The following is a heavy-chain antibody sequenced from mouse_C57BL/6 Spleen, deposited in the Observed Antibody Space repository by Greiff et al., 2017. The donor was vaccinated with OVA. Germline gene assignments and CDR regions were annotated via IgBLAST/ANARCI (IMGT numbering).Heavy chain of an antibody. V-gene: IGHV1-4*01. J-gene: IGHJ2*01. D-gene: IGHD1-2*01. CDR2: INPSSGYT. CDR3: AREVILLRLSFDY. CDR1: GYTFTSYT. Sequence: VKLVESGAELARPGASVKMSCKASGYTFTSYTMHWVKQRPGQGLEWIGYINPSSGYTKYNQKFKDKATLTADKSSSTAYMQLSSLTSEDSAVYYCAREVILLRLSFDYWGQGTTLTVSS.